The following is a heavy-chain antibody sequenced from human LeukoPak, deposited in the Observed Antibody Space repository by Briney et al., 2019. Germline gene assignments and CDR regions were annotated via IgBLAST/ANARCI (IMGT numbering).Heavy chain of an antibody. Sequence: ASVKVSCKASGFTFTSSAVQWVRQARGQRLEWIGWIVVGSGNTNYAQKFQERVTITRDMSTSTAYMELSSLRSEDTAVYYCAGVGGLLWLGGLLGGFDPWGQGTLVTVSS. CDR2: IVVGSGNT. CDR3: AGVGGLLWLGGLLGGFDP. V-gene: IGHV1-58*01. D-gene: IGHD3-10*01. CDR1: GFTFTSSA. J-gene: IGHJ5*02.